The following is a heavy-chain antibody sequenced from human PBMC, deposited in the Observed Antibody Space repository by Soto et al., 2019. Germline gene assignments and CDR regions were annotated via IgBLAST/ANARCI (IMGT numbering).Heavy chain of an antibody. CDR3: AWTLGRITIFGVVKGAFDI. CDR2: IYYSGST. Sequence: SETLSLTCTVSGGSISSSSYYWGWIRQPPGKGLEWIGSIYYSGSTYYNPSLKSRVTISVDTSKNQFSLKLSSVTAADTAVYYCAWTLGRITIFGVVKGAFDIWGQGTMVTVSS. CDR1: GGSISSSSYY. J-gene: IGHJ3*02. D-gene: IGHD3-3*01. V-gene: IGHV4-39*01.